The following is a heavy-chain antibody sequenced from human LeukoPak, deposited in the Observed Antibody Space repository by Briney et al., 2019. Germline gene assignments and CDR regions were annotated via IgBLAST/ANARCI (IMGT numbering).Heavy chain of an antibody. J-gene: IGHJ4*02. V-gene: IGHV3-23*01. CDR3: ARASSEGGLDY. D-gene: IGHD1-26*01. CDR1: EFTFSSYS. CDR2: ISSSGAST. Sequence: PGGSLRLSCVASEFTFSSYSMTWVRQGPERGLEWVSAISSSGASTYYADSVKGRFTISRDNSKNTLYLQMDSLRAEDTAVYYCARASSEGGLDYWGQGTLVTVSS.